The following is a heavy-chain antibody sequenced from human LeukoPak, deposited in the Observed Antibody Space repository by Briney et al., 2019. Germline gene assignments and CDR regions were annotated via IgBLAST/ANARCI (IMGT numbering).Heavy chain of an antibody. D-gene: IGHD2-2*02. Sequence: GESLKTSCKGSGYSFPNYWIGWVRQMPGKGLEWMGIIYPGDSHTRYSPSFQDQVTISVDKSVSTAYLQWSSLKASDTAMYYCARGPYAYTSSATLGSYNWFDPWGQGSLVTVSS. J-gene: IGHJ5*02. CDR3: ARGPYAYTSSATLGSYNWFDP. CDR2: IYPGDSHT. V-gene: IGHV5-51*01. CDR1: GYSFPNYW.